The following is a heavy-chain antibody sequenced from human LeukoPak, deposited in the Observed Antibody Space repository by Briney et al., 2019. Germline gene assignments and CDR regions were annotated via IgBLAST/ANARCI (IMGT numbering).Heavy chain of an antibody. CDR3: ARGERPWELLWRDPTHYYYYMDV. V-gene: IGHV4-59*01. D-gene: IGHD1-26*01. CDR2: IYYSGST. J-gene: IGHJ6*03. Sequence: SETLSLTCTVSGSSIGSYYWSWIRQPPGKGLERIGYIYYSGSTNYNPSLKSRVTIPVDTSRNQFSLKLSSVTAADTAVYHCARGERPWELLWRDPTHYYYYMDVWGKGTTVTVSS. CDR1: GSSIGSYY.